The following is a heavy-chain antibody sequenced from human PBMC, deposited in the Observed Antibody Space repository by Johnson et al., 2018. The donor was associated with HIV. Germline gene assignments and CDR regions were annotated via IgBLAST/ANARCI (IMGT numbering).Heavy chain of an antibody. V-gene: IGHV3-23*04. D-gene: IGHD3-22*01. Sequence: EVQLVESGGGLVQPGGSLRLSCAASGFTVSSNYMSWIRQAPGKGLEWVSGISGSGASTYYADSVKGRFTISRDNSKSTLYLQMNSLRAEDTGVYYCARSRRVLLGYYYDSSGGLNACDSGGEGTRVTVSS. CDR2: SGSGAST. CDR1: GFTVSSNY. CDR3: ARSRRVLLGYYYDSSGGLNACDS. J-gene: IGHJ3*02.